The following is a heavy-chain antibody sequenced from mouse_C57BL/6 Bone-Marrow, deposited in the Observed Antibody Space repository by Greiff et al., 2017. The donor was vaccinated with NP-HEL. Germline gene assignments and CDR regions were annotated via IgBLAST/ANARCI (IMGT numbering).Heavy chain of an antibody. CDR2: IYPGSGST. CDR1: GYTFTSYW. Sequence: QVHVKQPGAELVKPGASVKMSCKASGYTFTSYWITWVKQRPGQGLEWIGDIYPGSGSTNYNEKFKSKATLTVDTSSSTAYMQLSSLTSEDSAVYYCAITAQATGYYAMDYWGQGTSVTVSS. V-gene: IGHV1-55*01. J-gene: IGHJ4*01. D-gene: IGHD3-2*02. CDR3: AITAQATGYYAMDY.